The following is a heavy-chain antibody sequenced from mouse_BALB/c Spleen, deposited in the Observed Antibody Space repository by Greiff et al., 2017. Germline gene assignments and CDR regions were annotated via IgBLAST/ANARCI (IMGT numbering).Heavy chain of an antibody. CDR1: GFNIKDTY. CDR2: IDPANGNT. V-gene: IGHV14-3*02. CDR3: ARTYSHGMDY. Sequence: EVQLQESGAELVKPGASVKLSCTASGFNIKDTYMHWVKQRPEQGLEWIGRIDPANGNTKYDPKFQGKATITADTSSNTAYLQLSSLTSEDTAVYYCARTYSHGMDYWGQGTSVTVSS. J-gene: IGHJ4*01. D-gene: IGHD2-12*01.